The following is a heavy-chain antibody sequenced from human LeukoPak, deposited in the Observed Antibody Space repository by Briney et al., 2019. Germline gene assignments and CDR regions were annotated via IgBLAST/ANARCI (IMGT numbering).Heavy chain of an antibody. Sequence: SETLSLTCAVYGGSFSGYYWSWIRQPPGKGLEWIGEINHSGSTNYNPSLKSRVTISVDTSKNQFSLNLSSVTAADTAVYYCARVWGSGTFDYWGQGTLVTVSS. J-gene: IGHJ4*02. CDR3: ARVWGSGTFDY. CDR1: GGSFSGYY. CDR2: INHSGST. D-gene: IGHD3-16*01. V-gene: IGHV4-34*01.